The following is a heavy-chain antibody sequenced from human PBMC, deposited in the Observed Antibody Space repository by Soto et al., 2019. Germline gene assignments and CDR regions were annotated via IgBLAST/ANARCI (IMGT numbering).Heavy chain of an antibody. CDR3: AKGEVRGIIPSYFDY. Sequence: GGSLRLSCAGSGFTFRWFGMNWVRQAPGKGLEWVARISNDGSNGYYVDSVKGRFTISRDNSKNTLYLQMDSLRAEDTAVYYCAKGEVRGIIPSYFDYWGLGTLVTSPQ. CDR1: GFTFRWFG. D-gene: IGHD3-10*01. V-gene: IGHV3-30*18. CDR2: ISNDGSNG. J-gene: IGHJ4*02.